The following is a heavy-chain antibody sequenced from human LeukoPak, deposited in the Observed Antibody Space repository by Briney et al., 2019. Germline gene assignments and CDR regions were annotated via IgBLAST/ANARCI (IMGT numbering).Heavy chain of an antibody. J-gene: IGHJ3*02. CDR1: GGSISSYY. Sequence: SETLSLTCTVSGGSISSYYWSWIRQPPGKGLEWIGYIYYSGSTNYNPSLNSRVTISVNTSKTQFSLKLSSVTAADTAVYYCVREREIEYYYDSSAPPNHDAFDIWGQGTMVTVSS. D-gene: IGHD3-22*01. V-gene: IGHV4-59*01. CDR3: VREREIEYYYDSSAPPNHDAFDI. CDR2: IYYSGST.